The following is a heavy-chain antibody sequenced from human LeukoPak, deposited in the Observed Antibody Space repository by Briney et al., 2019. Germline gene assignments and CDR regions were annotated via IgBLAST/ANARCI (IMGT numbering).Heavy chain of an antibody. J-gene: IGHJ4*02. CDR1: GFSYSNHW. V-gene: IGHV3-7*03. D-gene: IGHD6-19*01. CDR3: VRDDRGIAVGSRDH. Sequence: GGSLRLSWAASGFSYSNHWMIWVRQAPGKGLEWVATINPDGTEKRYVDSVKGRFTISRDNGKNSLYLQMSSLRAEDTAVYYCVRDDRGIAVGSRDHGAQGTLVTVSS. CDR2: INPDGTEK.